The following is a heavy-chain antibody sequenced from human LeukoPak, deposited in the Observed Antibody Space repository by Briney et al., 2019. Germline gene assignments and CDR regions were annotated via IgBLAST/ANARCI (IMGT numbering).Heavy chain of an antibody. CDR1: GFTFSDYA. CDR3: AKSDCISTYCHVRDF. V-gene: IGHV3-23*01. D-gene: IGHD3-10*01. CDR2: ISGSGDAT. Sequence: QSGGSLRLSCAASGFTFSDYAMNWVRQAPGKGLEWVSTISGSGDATSYADPVKGRFTISRDNSKNTLFLQMNSLRAEDTAIYHCAKSDCISTYCHVRDFWGQGTLVTVSS. J-gene: IGHJ1*01.